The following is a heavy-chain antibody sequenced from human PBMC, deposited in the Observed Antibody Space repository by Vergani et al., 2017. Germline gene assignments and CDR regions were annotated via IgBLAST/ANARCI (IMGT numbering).Heavy chain of an antibody. CDR2: IYYSGST. CDR3: ARDNPGYSSGWYDY. V-gene: IGHV4-61*03. CDR1: GGSVSSGSYY. J-gene: IGHJ4*02. Sequence: QVQLQESGPGLVKPSETLSLTCTVSGGSVSSGSYYWSWIRQPPGKGLEWIVYIYYSGSTNYNPSLKSRVTISVDTSKNHFSLKLCSVTAAGTGGYNCARDNPGYSSGWYDYWGQGTLVTVSS. D-gene: IGHD6-19*01.